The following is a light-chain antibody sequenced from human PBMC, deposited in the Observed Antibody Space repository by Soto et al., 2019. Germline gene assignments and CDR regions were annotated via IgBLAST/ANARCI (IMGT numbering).Light chain of an antibody. V-gene: IGLV2-14*01. CDR2: VVS. J-gene: IGLJ2*01. CDR1: SSDVGDYNY. Sequence: QSALTQPPSASGSPGQSVTISCTGTSSDVGDYNYVSWFQQHPGKAPKLIIYVVSSRPSGISNRFSASKSGNTASLTISGLQAEDEADYYCASYARGSTLVVFGGGTKVTVL. CDR3: ASYARGSTLVV.